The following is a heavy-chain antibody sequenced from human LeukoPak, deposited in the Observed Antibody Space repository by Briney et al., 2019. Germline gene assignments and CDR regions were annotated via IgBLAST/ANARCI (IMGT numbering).Heavy chain of an antibody. CDR2: IYYSGST. CDR3: ARGIPADY. J-gene: IGHJ4*02. CDR1: GGSFSGYY. V-gene: IGHV4-31*11. Sequence: KPSETLSLTCAVYGGSFSGYYWSWIRQHPGKGLEWIGYIYYSGSTYYNPSLKSRVTISVDTSKNQFSLKLSSVTAADTAVYYCARGIPADYWGQGTLVTVSS.